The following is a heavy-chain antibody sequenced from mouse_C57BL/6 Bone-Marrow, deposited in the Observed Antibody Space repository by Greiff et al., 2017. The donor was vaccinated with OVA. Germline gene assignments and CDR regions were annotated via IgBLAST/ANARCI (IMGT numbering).Heavy chain of an antibody. J-gene: IGHJ4*01. V-gene: IGHV1-52*01. CDR2: IDPSDSET. D-gene: IGHD2-4*01. CDR3: AKVYDYDGYAMDY. Sequence: QVQLQQPGAELVRPGSSVKLSCKASGYTFTSYWMHWVKQRPIQGLEWIGNIDPSDSETHYNQKFKDKATLTVDKSSSTAYMQLSSLTSEDSAVYDCAKVYDYDGYAMDYWGQGTSVTVSS. CDR1: GYTFTSYW.